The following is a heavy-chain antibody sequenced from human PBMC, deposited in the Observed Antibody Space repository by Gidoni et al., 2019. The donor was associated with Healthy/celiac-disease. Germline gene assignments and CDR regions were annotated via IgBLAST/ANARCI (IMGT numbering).Heavy chain of an antibody. CDR1: GGTFSSYA. CDR2: IIPIFGTA. Sequence: QVQLVQPGAEVKKPGSSVKVSCQASGGTFSSYAISWVRQDPGQGLEWMGGIIPIFGTANYAQKFQGRVTITADESTSTAYMELSSLRSEDTAVYYWASKSTKRYYDFWSGYFGYWGQGTLVTVSS. D-gene: IGHD3-3*01. J-gene: IGHJ4*02. CDR3: ASKSTKRYYDFWSGYFGY. V-gene: IGHV1-69*01.